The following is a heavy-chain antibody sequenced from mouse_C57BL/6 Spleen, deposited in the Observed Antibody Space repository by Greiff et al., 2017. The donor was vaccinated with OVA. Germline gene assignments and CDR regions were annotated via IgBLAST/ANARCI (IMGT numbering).Heavy chain of an antibody. D-gene: IGHD1-1*01. J-gene: IGHJ2*01. CDR3: AREERDYGSSYYY. Sequence: VQLQQPGAELVMPGASVKLSCKASGYTFTSYLMHWVKQRPGQGLEWIGEIDPSDSYTNYNQKFKGKSTLTVDKSSSTAYMQLSSLTSEDSAVYYCAREERDYGSSYYYWGQGTTLTVSS. V-gene: IGHV1-69*01. CDR2: IDPSDSYT. CDR1: GYTFTSYL.